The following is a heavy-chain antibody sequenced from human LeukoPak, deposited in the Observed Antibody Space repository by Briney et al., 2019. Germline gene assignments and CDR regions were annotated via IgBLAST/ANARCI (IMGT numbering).Heavy chain of an antibody. CDR2: IKQDGSEI. V-gene: IGHV3-7*03. D-gene: IGHD1-14*01. CDR3: AGGSGWITGD. CDR1: GFTFGSYW. Sequence: GGSLRLSCSASGFTFGSYWMNWVRQAPGKGPEWVANIKQDGSEINYVDSVKGRFIISRDNAENSLYLQMNSLRVDDTAVYYCAGGSGWITGDWGHGTLVTVSS. J-gene: IGHJ4*01.